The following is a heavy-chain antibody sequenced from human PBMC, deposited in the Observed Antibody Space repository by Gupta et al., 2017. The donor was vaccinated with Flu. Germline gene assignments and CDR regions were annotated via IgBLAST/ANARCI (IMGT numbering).Heavy chain of an antibody. CDR1: GFTFSRYG. Sequence: QVQLVEAGGGVVQPGRSLRRSCAASGFTFSRYGMPWVRQAPGKGLEWGAVISYDGSNKYYADSVKGRFTISRDNSKNTLYLQMNSLRAEDTAVYYCAKDPASGSYLDFTEYFQHWGQGTLVTVSS. V-gene: IGHV3-30*18. J-gene: IGHJ1*01. CDR3: AKDPASGSYLDFTEYFQH. D-gene: IGHD1-26*01. CDR2: ISYDGSNK.